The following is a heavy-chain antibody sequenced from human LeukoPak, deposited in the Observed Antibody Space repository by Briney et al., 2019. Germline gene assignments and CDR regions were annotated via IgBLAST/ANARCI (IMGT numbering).Heavy chain of an antibody. J-gene: IGHJ4*02. V-gene: IGHV4-59*12. CDR2: IYYSGST. Sequence: SETLSLTCTVSGGSLRRYYWGWIRQPPERGLEGVGYIYYSGSTNYNPSLKSRVTISVDTSKNQFSLKLSSVTAADTAVYYCARVPPVETATTSFDYWGQGTLVTVSS. D-gene: IGHD5-24*01. CDR1: GGSLRRYY. CDR3: ARVPPVETATTSFDY.